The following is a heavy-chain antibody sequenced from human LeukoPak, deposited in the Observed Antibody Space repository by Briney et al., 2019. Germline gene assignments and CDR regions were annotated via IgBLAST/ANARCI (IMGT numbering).Heavy chain of an antibody. V-gene: IGHV3-21*01. CDR3: ARGMADYFDY. J-gene: IGHJ4*02. CDR2: ISSSSSYI. D-gene: IGHD5-24*01. Sequence: GRSLRLSCAASGFTFSSYSMNWVRQAPGKGLEWVSSISSSSSYIYYADSVKGRFTISRDNAKNSLYLQMNSLRAEDTAVYYCARGMADYFDYWGQGTLVTVSS. CDR1: GFTFSSYS.